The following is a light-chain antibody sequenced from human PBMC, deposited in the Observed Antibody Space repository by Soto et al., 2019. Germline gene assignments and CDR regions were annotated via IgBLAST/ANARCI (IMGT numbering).Light chain of an antibody. V-gene: IGKV1-5*03. CDR1: QSLNNW. J-gene: IGKJ4*01. CDR3: QQYNGYPLT. Sequence: DIPMTQSPSTLSASVGDRVTITRRASQSLNNWLGWYQRKPGKAPKLLIYMTSSLQSGVPSRFSGSGSGTEITPSISGLQPDEFATYCCQQYNGYPLTFGGGTTV. CDR2: MTS.